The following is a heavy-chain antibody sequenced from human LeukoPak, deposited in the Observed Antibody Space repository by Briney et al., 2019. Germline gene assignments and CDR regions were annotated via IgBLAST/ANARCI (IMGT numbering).Heavy chain of an antibody. CDR3: ARDIAVAGFHWFDP. J-gene: IGHJ5*02. CDR2: ISSTSAYK. Sequence: GGSLRLSCAASGFTFSSFTMNWVRQAPGKGLEWVSSISSTSAYKYYADSVKGRFTISRDNSKNSVYLQMNSLRAEDTAVYHCARDIAVAGFHWFDPWGQGTLVIVSS. D-gene: IGHD6-19*01. CDR1: GFTFSSFT. V-gene: IGHV3-21*01.